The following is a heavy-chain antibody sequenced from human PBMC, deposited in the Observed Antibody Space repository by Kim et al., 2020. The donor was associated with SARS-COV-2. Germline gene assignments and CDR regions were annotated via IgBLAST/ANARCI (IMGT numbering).Heavy chain of an antibody. CDR3: AKSAYSSSWYLDDWFDP. D-gene: IGHD6-13*01. CDR2: ISWNSGSI. CDR1: GFTFDDYA. V-gene: IGHV3-9*01. J-gene: IGHJ5*02. Sequence: GGSLRLSCAASGFTFDDYAMHWVRQAPGKGLEWVSGISWNSGSIGYADSVKGRFTISRDNAKNSLYLQMNSLRAEDTALYYCAKSAYSSSWYLDDWFDPWGQGTLVTVSS.